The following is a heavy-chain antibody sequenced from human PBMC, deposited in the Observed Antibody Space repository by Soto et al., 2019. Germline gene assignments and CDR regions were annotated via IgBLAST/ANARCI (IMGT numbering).Heavy chain of an antibody. CDR2: FDPEDGET. V-gene: IGHV1-24*01. CDR3: AVCNMRLIWFGETLSD. D-gene: IGHD3-10*01. CDR1: GNTSSSYA. J-gene: IGHJ4*02. Sequence: GXSVEASCKASGNTSSSYAIRWVRQAPGQGLEWMGGFDPEDGETIYAQKLQGRVTMTEDTSTQTAYMELSSLRSEDTAVYYCAVCNMRLIWFGETLSDWGQGTLVTVSS.